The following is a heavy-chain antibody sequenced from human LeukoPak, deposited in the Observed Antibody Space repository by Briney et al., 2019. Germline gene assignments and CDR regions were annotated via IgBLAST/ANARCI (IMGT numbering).Heavy chain of an antibody. Sequence: GGSLRLSCAASGFTFSSYAMHWVRQAPGKGLEWVAVISYDGSNKYYADSVKGRFTISRDNSKNTLYLQMNSLRAEDTAVYYCARVYPPTAAGSFDYWGQGTLVTVSS. J-gene: IGHJ4*02. V-gene: IGHV3-30*04. CDR2: ISYDGSNK. CDR1: GFTFSSYA. CDR3: ARVYPPTAAGSFDY. D-gene: IGHD6-13*01.